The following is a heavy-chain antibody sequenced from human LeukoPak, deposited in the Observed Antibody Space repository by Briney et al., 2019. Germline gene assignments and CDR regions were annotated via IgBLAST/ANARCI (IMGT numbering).Heavy chain of an antibody. CDR1: GFTFSSYA. D-gene: IGHD3-3*01. CDR3: ATPFWSGYYRPFDY. V-gene: IGHV3-23*01. Sequence: GGSLRLSCAASGFTFSSYAMSWVRQAPGKGLEWVSAISGSGGSTYYADSVEGRFTISRDNSKNTLYLQMNSLRAEDTAVYYCATPFWSGYYRPFDYWGQGTLVTVSS. J-gene: IGHJ4*02. CDR2: ISGSGGST.